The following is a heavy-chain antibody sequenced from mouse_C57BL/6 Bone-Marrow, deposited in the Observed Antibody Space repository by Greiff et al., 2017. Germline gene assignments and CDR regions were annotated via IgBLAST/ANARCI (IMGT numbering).Heavy chain of an antibody. Sequence: VQLKESGAELVRPGSSVKMSCKTSGYTFTSYGLNWVQQRPGLGLEWIGCIYIGNGYTEYNEKFKGEATLTSDTSSRTAYMQLSSQTSEYSAIYFCARSYFDYWGQGTTLTVSS. CDR3: ARSYFDY. J-gene: IGHJ2*01. CDR1: GYTFTSYG. CDR2: IYIGNGYT. V-gene: IGHV1-58*01.